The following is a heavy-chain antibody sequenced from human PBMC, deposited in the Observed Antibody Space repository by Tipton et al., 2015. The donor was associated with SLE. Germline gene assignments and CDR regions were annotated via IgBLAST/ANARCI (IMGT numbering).Heavy chain of an antibody. J-gene: IGHJ4*02. CDR2: ISTSGSTI. V-gene: IGHV3-48*03. D-gene: IGHD5-12*01. CDR3: ASRVPYSGYEY. Sequence: SLRLSCVASGLAFSTYEMVWVRQAPGKGLEWVSYISTSGSTIQYVDSVKGRFTISRDNAKNSLFLQMNSLRVDDTAVYYCASRVPYSGYEYWGQGTLVTVSS. CDR1: GLAFSTYE.